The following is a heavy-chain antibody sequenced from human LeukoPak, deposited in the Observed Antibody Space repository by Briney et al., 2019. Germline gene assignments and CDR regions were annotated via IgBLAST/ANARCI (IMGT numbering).Heavy chain of an antibody. Sequence: PGGSLRLSCAGSGFTFSKYWMSWVRQVPGKGLEWVANMNQDGSEVYYVDSVKGRFTISRDNTRNSLYLQMNSLRADDTAVYYCVRDGGYDDLTGYNHLWYCWGQGTLVSDSS. CDR2: MNQDGSEV. V-gene: IGHV3-7*03. D-gene: IGHD3-9*01. CDR1: GFTFSKYW. J-gene: IGHJ4*02. CDR3: VRDGGYDDLTGYNHLWYC.